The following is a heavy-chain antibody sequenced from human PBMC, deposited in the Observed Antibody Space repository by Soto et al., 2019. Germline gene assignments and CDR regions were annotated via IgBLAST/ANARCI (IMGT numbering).Heavy chain of an antibody. J-gene: IGHJ6*02. CDR2: ISWDGGST. D-gene: IGHD3-10*01. Sequence: EVQLVESGGVVVQPGGSLRLSCAASGFTFDDYTMHWVRQAPGKGLEWVSLISWDGGSTYYADSVKGRFTISRDNSKNSLYLQMNSLRTEDTALYYCAKDNPKSGEGHYYGMDVWGQGTTVTVSS. CDR3: AKDNPKSGEGHYYGMDV. V-gene: IGHV3-43*01. CDR1: GFTFDDYT.